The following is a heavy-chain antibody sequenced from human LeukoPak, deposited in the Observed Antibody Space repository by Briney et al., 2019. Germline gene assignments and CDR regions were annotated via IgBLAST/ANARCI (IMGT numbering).Heavy chain of an antibody. CDR1: GFTFSSYW. J-gene: IGHJ3*02. V-gene: IGHV3-74*01. CDR2: INSDGSST. Sequence: PGGSLSLSCAASGFTFSSYWLHWVRQAPGKGLVWVSRINSDGSSTSYADSAKGPFTISRDNANNTLYLQMNSLRAEDTAVYYCARMQLDHDAFDIWGQGTMVTVSS. CDR3: ARMQLDHDAFDI. D-gene: IGHD1-1*01.